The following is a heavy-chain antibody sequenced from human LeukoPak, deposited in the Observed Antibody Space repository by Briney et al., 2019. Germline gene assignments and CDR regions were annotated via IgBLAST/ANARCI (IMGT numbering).Heavy chain of an antibody. Sequence: GGSLRLSCAASGFTFSSYGMSWVRQAPGKGLEWVSAISGSGGSTYYADSVKGRFTISRDNSKNTLYLQMNNLRAEDTAVYYCAKQKTSEEAFDYWGQGTLVTVSS. CDR2: ISGSGGST. D-gene: IGHD1/OR15-1a*01. CDR1: GFTFSSYG. V-gene: IGHV3-23*01. CDR3: AKQKTSEEAFDY. J-gene: IGHJ4*02.